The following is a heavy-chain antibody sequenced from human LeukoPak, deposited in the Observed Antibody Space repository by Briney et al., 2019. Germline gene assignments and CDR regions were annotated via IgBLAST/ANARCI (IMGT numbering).Heavy chain of an antibody. CDR2: IFYTGST. CDR3: ARVNWGGFDI. CDR1: GGSISSHY. J-gene: IGHJ4*03. V-gene: IGHV4-59*11. D-gene: IGHD7-27*01. Sequence: LETLSLTCFVSGGSISSHYWTWIRQPPGTGLEGIGDIFYTGSTTYSPPPKSRATISIETSKNQISLKLRSVTAADTAVYFCARVNWGGFDIWGQGTLATVSS.